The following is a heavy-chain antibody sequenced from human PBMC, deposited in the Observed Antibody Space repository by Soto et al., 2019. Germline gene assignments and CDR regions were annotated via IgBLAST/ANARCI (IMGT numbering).Heavy chain of an antibody. CDR3: VKDGSSGWPFYYGMDV. J-gene: IGHJ6*02. D-gene: IGHD6-19*01. V-gene: IGHV3-30*18. CDR1: GFTFSSYG. CDR2: ISYDGSNK. Sequence: QVQLVESGGGVVQPGRSLRLSCAASGFTFSSYGMHWVRQAPGKGLEWVAVISYDGSNKYYADSVKGRFTISRDNSKNTLYLPMSSLRAEDTAVYYCVKDGSSGWPFYYGMDVWGQGTTVTVSS.